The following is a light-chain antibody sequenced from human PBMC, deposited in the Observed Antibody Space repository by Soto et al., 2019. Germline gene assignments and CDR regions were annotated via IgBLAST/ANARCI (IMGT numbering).Light chain of an antibody. J-gene: IGLJ2*01. CDR2: DES. Sequence: SYELTQPPSVSVAPGKTARITCGGDNIGSKSVHWYQQKPGQAPVLVIYDESDRPSGIPERFSGSNSGDTATLTISRVEAGDEGAYFCQVWDNSSDRVVFGGGTKLTVL. CDR3: QVWDNSSDRVV. CDR1: NIGSKS. V-gene: IGLV3-21*04.